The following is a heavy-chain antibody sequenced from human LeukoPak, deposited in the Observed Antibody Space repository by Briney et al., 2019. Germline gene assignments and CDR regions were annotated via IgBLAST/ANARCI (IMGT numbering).Heavy chain of an antibody. Sequence: GGSLRLSCAASGFSVNNLYMSWVRQAPGKGLEWVSVIYSGDRTYYADSVKGRFNIYKDTSKNKVYIQMNSLRPEETAVNYCARDGEYSYGYGFDYWGQGTLVTVSS. D-gene: IGHD5-18*01. J-gene: IGHJ4*02. CDR2: IYSGDRT. CDR1: GFSVNNLY. CDR3: ARDGEYSYGYGFDY. V-gene: IGHV3-66*01.